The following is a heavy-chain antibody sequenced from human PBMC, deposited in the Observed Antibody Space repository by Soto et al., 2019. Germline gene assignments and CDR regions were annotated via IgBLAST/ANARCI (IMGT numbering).Heavy chain of an antibody. CDR1: GYTFTGYY. V-gene: IGHV1-2*02. CDR3: ASPYGGNSVLYYYYGMDV. CDR2: INPNSGGT. J-gene: IGHJ6*02. D-gene: IGHD4-17*01. Sequence: ASVKVSCKASGYTFTGYYMHWVRQAPGQGLEWMGWINPNSGGTNYAQKFQGRVTMTRDTSISTAYMELSRLRSDDTAVYYCASPYGGNSVLYYYYGMDVWGQGTTVTVSS.